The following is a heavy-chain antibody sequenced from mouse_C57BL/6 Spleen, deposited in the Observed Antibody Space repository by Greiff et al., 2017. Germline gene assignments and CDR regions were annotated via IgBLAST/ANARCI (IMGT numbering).Heavy chain of an antibody. D-gene: IGHD3-3*01. CDR3: ARDKEGDPVGFAY. V-gene: IGHV3-6*01. CDR2: ISYDGSN. CDR1: GYSITSGYY. J-gene: IGHJ3*01. Sequence: EVQVVESGPGLVKPSQSLSLTCSVTGYSITSGYYWNWIRQFPGNKLEWMGYISYDGSNNYNPSLKNRISITRDTSKNQFFLKLNSVTTEDTATYYCARDKEGDPVGFAYWGQGTLVTVSA.